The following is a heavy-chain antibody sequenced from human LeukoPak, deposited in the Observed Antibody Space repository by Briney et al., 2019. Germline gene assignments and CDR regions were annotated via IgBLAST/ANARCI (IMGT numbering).Heavy chain of an antibody. J-gene: IGHJ4*02. CDR1: GESFSGYY. V-gene: IGHV4-34*01. CDR3: AREGDYYDSSGYPFDY. CDR2: INHSERT. Sequence: PSETLSLTCAVYGESFSGYYRTWIRQPPGKGLEWIGEINHSERTNYNPSLKSRVTISVDTSKNQFSLKLSSVTAADTAVYYCAREGDYYDSSGYPFDYWGQGTLVTVSS. D-gene: IGHD3-22*01.